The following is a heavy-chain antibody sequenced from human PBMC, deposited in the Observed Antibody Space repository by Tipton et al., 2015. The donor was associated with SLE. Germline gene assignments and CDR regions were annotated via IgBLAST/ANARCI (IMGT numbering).Heavy chain of an antibody. CDR2: IHYSGST. Sequence: TLSLTCTVSGGSISSSGYYWGWIRQPPGKGLEWIGNIHYSGSTYCSPTLKSRVTISIDTSKNQFSLKLSSVTAADTAVYYCARGLSSLVGFYYYYYMDVWGKGTTVTVSS. V-gene: IGHV4-39*07. D-gene: IGHD2-8*02. CDR1: GGSISSSGYY. J-gene: IGHJ6*03. CDR3: ARGLSSLVGFYYYYYMDV.